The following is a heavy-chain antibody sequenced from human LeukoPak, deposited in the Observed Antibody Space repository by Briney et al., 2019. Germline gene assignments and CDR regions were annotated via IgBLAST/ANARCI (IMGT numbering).Heavy chain of an antibody. V-gene: IGHV4-34*01. J-gene: IGHJ4*02. CDR3: ARGCPGY. CDR1: GGSFSDYY. CDR2: ISHSGTT. Sequence: SETLSLTCAVYGGSFSDYYWTWIRQTPGNGLEWIGQISHSGTTSYNPSLKSRVTMSVDTSKNQFSLKLTSVTAADTAVYYCARGCPGYWGQGTLVTVSS.